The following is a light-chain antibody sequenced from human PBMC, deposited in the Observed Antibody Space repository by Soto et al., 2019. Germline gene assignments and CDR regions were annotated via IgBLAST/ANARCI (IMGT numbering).Light chain of an antibody. CDR3: SSPTTTNPYV. CDR1: SSDVGGYNY. V-gene: IGLV2-14*01. Sequence: QCARTQAASGSGVPGRGITISCTGTSSDVGGYNYVSWYQQHPGKAPKLMIYDVSNRPSGVSNRFSGSKSGNTASLTISGLQAEDEAAYHCSSPTTTNPYVFGTGTKVTAL. J-gene: IGLJ1*01. CDR2: DVS.